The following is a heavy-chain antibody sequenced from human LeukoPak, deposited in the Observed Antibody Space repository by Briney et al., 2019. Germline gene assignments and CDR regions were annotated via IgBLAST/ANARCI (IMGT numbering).Heavy chain of an antibody. CDR2: INTDTGNP. CDR3: ARGDTSILWWSIPDFEN. J-gene: IGHJ4*02. V-gene: IGHV7-4-1*02. Sequence: ASVKVSCKASGYTFTSYAMNWVRQAPGQGLEWMGWINTDTGNPTYAQGFTGRFVFSLDTSVSTAYLQISSLKAEDTAVYHCARGDTSILWWSIPDFENWGQGTLVTVSS. D-gene: IGHD2-21*01. CDR1: GYTFTSYA.